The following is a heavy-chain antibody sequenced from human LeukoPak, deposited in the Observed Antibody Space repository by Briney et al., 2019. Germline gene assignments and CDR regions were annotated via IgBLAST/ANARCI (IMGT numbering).Heavy chain of an antibody. J-gene: IGHJ4*02. CDR2: IYYSGGT. CDR1: GGSISSYY. V-gene: IGHV4-59*01. CDR3: ARTNIAARTFDY. Sequence: SETLSLTCTVSGGSISSYYWSWIRQPPGKGLEWIGYIYYSGGTNHNPSLKSRVTISVDTSKKQFSLRLSSVTAADTAVYYCARTNIAARTFDYWGQGSLVTVSS. D-gene: IGHD6-6*01.